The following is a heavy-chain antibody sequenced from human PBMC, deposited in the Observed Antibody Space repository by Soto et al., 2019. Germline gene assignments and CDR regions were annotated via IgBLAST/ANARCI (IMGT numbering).Heavy chain of an antibody. CDR2: IYYSGST. CDR1: GGSISSGGYY. J-gene: IGHJ4*02. Sequence: QVQLQESGPGLVKPSQTLSLTCTVSGGSISSGGYYWSWIRQHPGKGLEWIGYIYYSGSTYYNPSLKSRVTISVDTSKNQFTLKLSSVTAADTAVYYCARGGGSYYATGNFDYWGQGTLVTVSS. CDR3: ARGGGSYYATGNFDY. D-gene: IGHD1-26*01. V-gene: IGHV4-31*03.